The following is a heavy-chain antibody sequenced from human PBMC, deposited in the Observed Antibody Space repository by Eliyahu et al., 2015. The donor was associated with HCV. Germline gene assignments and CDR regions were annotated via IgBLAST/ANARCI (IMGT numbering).Heavy chain of an antibody. CDR3: ARRRYYYDSSGGDFDY. Sequence: EVQLVESGGGLVQPGGSLRLSCAASGFTFSNYWMSWVRQAPGKGLEWVANIKHDGSEKYYVDSVKGRFTISRDNGKNSLYLQMNSLRADDTAVYYCARRRYYYDSSGGDFDYWGQGTLVTVSS. J-gene: IGHJ4*02. CDR1: GFTFSNYW. V-gene: IGHV3-7*03. CDR2: IKHDGSEK. D-gene: IGHD3-22*01.